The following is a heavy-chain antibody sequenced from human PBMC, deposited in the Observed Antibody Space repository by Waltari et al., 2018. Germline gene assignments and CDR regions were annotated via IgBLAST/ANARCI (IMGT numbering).Heavy chain of an antibody. CDR1: GGSLSSSIYY. V-gene: IGHV4-39*07. CDR3: ARLPGIAVAGRGGYFDY. D-gene: IGHD6-19*01. CDR2: IYYSGST. J-gene: IGHJ4*02. Sequence: QLQLQESGPGLVKPSETLSLTCTVSGGSLSSSIYYLAWIRPPPGKGLEWIGSIYYSGSTYYNPSLKSRVTISVDTSKNQFSLKLSSVTAADTAVYYCARLPGIAVAGRGGYFDYWGQGTLVTVSS.